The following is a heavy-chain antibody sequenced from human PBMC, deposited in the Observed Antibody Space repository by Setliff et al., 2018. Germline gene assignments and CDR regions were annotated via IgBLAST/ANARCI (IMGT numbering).Heavy chain of an antibody. V-gene: IGHV4-61*01. CDR3: ARLYSGYDNLFDY. D-gene: IGHD5-12*01. J-gene: IGHJ4*02. CDR1: GGSVSSGSYF. Sequence: SETLSLTCTVSGGSVSSGSYFWSWIRQPPGKGLEWIGYIHYSGITTYNPSLKSRVTISVDTSKNQFSLKLSSVTAADTAVYYCARLYSGYDNLFDYWGQGTLVTVSS. CDR2: IHYSGIT.